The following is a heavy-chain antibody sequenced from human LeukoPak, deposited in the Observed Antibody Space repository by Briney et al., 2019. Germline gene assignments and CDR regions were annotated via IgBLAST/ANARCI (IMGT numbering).Heavy chain of an antibody. CDR1: GFTFNSYS. Sequence: PGGSQRLSCAASGFTFNSYSMNWVRQAPGKGLEWVSSISSSSTYRDYADSLKGRFTISRDNAKNSLHLQMDSLQPEDTGVYYCTTPSGSAPYYNAFNIWGQEPVDPVSS. CDR2: ISSSSTYR. D-gene: IGHD3-10*01. V-gene: IGHV3-21*03. J-gene: IGHJ3*02. CDR3: TTPSGSAPYYNAFNI.